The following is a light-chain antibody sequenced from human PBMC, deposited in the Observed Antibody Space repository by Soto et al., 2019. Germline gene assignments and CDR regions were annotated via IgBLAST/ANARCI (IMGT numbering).Light chain of an antibody. CDR1: SSDVGGYNY. CDR2: DVS. V-gene: IGLV2-11*01. Sequence: QSALTQPRSVSGSPGQSVTLSCTGTSSDVGGYNYVSWYQQHPGKAPKLMIYDVSKRPSGVPDRFSGSKSGNTAYLTISGLQAEDEADYYCCSYAGSYPMVFGTGTKLTVL. J-gene: IGLJ1*01. CDR3: CSYAGSYPMV.